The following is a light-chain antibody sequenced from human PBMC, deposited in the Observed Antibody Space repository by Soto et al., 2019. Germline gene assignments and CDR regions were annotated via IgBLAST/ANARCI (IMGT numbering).Light chain of an antibody. V-gene: IGKV1-9*01. CDR3: QQLNTYPVT. Sequence: IQLTQSPSSLSASVGDSVTITCRASQGISRYLAWCQQKPGRAPKLLISAASTLQSGVPSRFSGSGSGTDFTLSISSLQPEDFATYYCQQLNTYPVTFGGGTKVEVK. CDR2: AAS. J-gene: IGKJ4*01. CDR1: QGISRY.